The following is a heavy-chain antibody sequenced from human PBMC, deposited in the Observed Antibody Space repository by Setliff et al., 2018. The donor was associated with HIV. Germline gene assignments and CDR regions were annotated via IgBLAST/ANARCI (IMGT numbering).Heavy chain of an antibody. V-gene: IGHV1-69*13. Sequence: SVKVSCKASGYTSNNYGISWVRQAPGQGLEWMGAIIPVFATANYAQKFQGRVTITADESTLTAYMELSSLTSEDTAVYFCARGTGSYSYFDSWGLGTLVTVSS. CDR1: GYTSNNYG. CDR3: ARGTGSYSYFDS. J-gene: IGHJ4*02. D-gene: IGHD1-26*01. CDR2: IIPVFATA.